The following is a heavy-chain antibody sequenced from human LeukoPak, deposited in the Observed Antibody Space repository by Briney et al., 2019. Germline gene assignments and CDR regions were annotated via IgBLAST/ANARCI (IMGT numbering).Heavy chain of an antibody. J-gene: IGHJ4*02. CDR3: ARDHSYASRGGSFDY. Sequence: GASVKVSCKASGYSFTNYGISWVRQAPGQGLEWMGWISAHNGNTNYAQKLQGRVTMTTDTSTSTAYMELRTLRSDDTAVYCCARDHSYASRGGSFDYWGQGTLVTVSS. D-gene: IGHD3-16*01. V-gene: IGHV1-18*01. CDR1: GYSFTNYG. CDR2: ISAHNGNT.